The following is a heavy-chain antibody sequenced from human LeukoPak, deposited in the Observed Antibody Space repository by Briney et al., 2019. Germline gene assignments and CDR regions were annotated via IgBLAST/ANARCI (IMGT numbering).Heavy chain of an antibody. CDR1: GCTFTSYG. J-gene: IGHJ4*02. CDR3: ARDRDITMVRSRPDY. D-gene: IGHD3-10*01. V-gene: IGHV1-18*01. CDR2: ISAYNSNT. Sequence: ASVKVSCKASGCTFTSYGINWVRQAPGQGLEWMGWISAYNSNTHYAQKLQGRVTMTTDTSTSTAYMELRSLRSDDTAVYYCARDRDITMVRSRPDYWGQGTLVTVSS.